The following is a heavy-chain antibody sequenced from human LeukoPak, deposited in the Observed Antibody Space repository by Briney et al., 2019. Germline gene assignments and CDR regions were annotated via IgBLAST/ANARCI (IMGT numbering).Heavy chain of an antibody. CDR3: AKGETYYYGSGSYLLFDY. Sequence: GGSLRLSCSASGFTFSSFAMHWVRQAPGKGLEYGSVISSNGGSTYYADSVKGRFTISRDNSKNTLYLQMNSLRAEDTAVYYCAKGETYYYGSGSYLLFDYWGQGTLVTVSS. CDR2: ISSNGGST. CDR1: GFTFSSFA. V-gene: IGHV3-64*04. D-gene: IGHD3-10*01. J-gene: IGHJ4*02.